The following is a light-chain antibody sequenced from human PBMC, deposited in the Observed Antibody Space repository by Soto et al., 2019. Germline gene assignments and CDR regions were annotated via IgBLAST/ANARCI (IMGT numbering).Light chain of an antibody. J-gene: IGLJ3*02. CDR2: DND. CDR3: GTWDTSLRAWV. CDR1: SSNLGKNY. V-gene: IGLV1-51*01. Sequence: QAVVAQPPSVSAAPGQKVTISCSGSSSNLGKNYVSWYQHLPGAAPELLIYDNDKRPSGIPDRFSGSKSGTSATLGITGLQTGDEADYYCGTWDTSLRAWVFGGGTKLTVL.